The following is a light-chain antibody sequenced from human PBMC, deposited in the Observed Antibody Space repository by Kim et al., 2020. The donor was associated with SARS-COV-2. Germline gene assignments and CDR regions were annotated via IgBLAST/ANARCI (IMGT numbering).Light chain of an antibody. J-gene: IGKJ2*01. V-gene: IGKV3-20*01. CDR3: QQYGSSLYT. CDR1: QSVSSSY. Sequence: EIVLTQSPGTLSLSPEERATHACRASQSVSSSYLAWYQQKPGQAPRLLIYGASSRATGIPDRFSGSGSGTDFTLTISRLEPEDFAVYYCQQYGSSLYTFGQGTKLEI. CDR2: GAS.